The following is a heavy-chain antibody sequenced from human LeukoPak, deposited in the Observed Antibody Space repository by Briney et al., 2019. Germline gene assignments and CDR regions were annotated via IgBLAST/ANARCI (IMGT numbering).Heavy chain of an antibody. CDR3: GRYYYHSSGYNWFDP. CDR2: IYYSGST. CDR1: GGSISSYY. J-gene: IGHJ5*02. D-gene: IGHD3-22*01. V-gene: IGHV4-59*01. Sequence: SETLSLTCTVSGGSISSYYWSWIRQPPGKGLEWIGYIYYSGSTNYNPSLKSRVTISVDTSKDQFSLKLSPVTAADTAVYYFGRYYYHSSGYNWFDPWGQGTLVTVSS.